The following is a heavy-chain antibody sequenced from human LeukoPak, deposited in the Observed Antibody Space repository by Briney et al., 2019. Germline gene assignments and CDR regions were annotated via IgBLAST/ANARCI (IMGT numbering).Heavy chain of an antibody. CDR3: ARDSLTMIVGRQKRGLDY. CDR1: GFTFSNYN. CDR2: IRSSTTYV. J-gene: IGHJ4*02. V-gene: IGHV3-21*01. D-gene: IGHD3-22*01. Sequence: GGSLRLSCAASGFTFSNYNMNWVRQAPGKGLEWVSSIRSSTTYVYYADSVKGRFTISRDNAKNSLYLQMNSLRAEDTAVYYCARDSLTMIVGRQKRGLDYWGRGTLVTVSS.